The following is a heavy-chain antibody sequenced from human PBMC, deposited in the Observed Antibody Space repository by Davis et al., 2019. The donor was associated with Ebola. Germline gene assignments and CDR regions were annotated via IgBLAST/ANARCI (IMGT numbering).Heavy chain of an antibody. D-gene: IGHD3-10*01. CDR2: ISSSGSTI. CDR1: GFTFSSYE. V-gene: IGHV3-48*03. Sequence: GGSLRLSCAASGFTFSSYEMNWVRQAPGKGLEWVSYISSSGSTIYYADSVKGRFAISRDNSKNTLYLQMNSLRAEDTAVYYCARGNGAYYYYGMDVWGQGTTVTVSS. J-gene: IGHJ6*02. CDR3: ARGNGAYYYYGMDV.